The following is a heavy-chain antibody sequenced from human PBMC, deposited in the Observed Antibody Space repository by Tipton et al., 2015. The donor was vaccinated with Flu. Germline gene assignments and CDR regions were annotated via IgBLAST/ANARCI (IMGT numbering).Heavy chain of an antibody. V-gene: IGHV4-34*01. J-gene: IGHJ5*02. D-gene: IGHD3-16*01. CDR3: ARAVMSRSWFDP. CDR1: GGSFSGYY. CDR2: INHSGST. Sequence: TLSLTCAVYGGSFSGYYWSWIRQPPGKGLEWIGEINHSGSTNYNPSLKSRVTISVDTSKNQFSLKLSSVTAADTAVYYCARAVMSRSWFDPWGQGTLVTVSS.